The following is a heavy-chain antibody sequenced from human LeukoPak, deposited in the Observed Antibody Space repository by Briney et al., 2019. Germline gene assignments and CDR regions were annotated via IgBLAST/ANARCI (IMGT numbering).Heavy chain of an antibody. J-gene: IGHJ3*02. V-gene: IGHV4-4*02. CDR3: ARDRYSSSWYDAFDI. Sequence: PSGTLSLTCAVSGGSISSSNWWSWVRQPPGKGLEWIGEIYHSGSTNYNPSLKSRVTISVDKSKNQFSLKLSSVTAADTAVYYCARDRYSSSWYDAFDIWGQGTMVTVSS. CDR1: GGSISSSNW. D-gene: IGHD6-13*01. CDR2: IYHSGST.